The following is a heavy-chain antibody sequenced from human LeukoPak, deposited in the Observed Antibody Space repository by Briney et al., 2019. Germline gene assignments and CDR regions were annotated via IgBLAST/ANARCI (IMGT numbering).Heavy chain of an antibody. D-gene: IGHD6-13*01. CDR2: INSDGRST. Sequence: GGSLRLSCAGSGITFSSYWMHWVRQAPGKGLVWVSRINSDGRSTNYADSVKGRFTISRDNSKNTLYLQMNSLRAEDTAVYYCAREDSSSSYFDYWGQGTLVTVSS. CDR1: GITFSSYW. V-gene: IGHV3-74*01. CDR3: AREDSSSSYFDY. J-gene: IGHJ4*02.